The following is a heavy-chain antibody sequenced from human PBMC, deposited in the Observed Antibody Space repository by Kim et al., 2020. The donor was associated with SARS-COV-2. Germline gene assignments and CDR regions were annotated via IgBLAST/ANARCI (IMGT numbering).Heavy chain of an antibody. CDR3: ARGGVYFDS. D-gene: IGHD3-10*01. J-gene: IGHJ4*02. V-gene: IGHV4-59*01. CDR1: GASISPYY. CDR2: IFSSGST. Sequence: SENLSLTCTVSGASISPYYWTWIRQPPGKGLDWIGYIFSSGSTNYNPSLKSRVTISIDTSKNQFSLKLNSVTAADTAVYYCARGGVYFDSWGQGSLVTVSS.